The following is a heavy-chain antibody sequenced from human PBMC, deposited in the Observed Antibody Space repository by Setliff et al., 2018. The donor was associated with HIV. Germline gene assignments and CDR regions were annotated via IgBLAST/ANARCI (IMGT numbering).Heavy chain of an antibody. CDR3: ARENYYVTEY. CDR2: ISYDGSYK. J-gene: IGHJ4*02. D-gene: IGHD3-10*02. V-gene: IGHV3-30*04. Sequence: GGSLRLSCAASGFTFSTYAIHWVRQAPGKGLEWVAIISYDGSYKFYADSVRGRFTISRDNSKNTLYLQMNSLTAEDTAVYYCARENYYVTEYWGQGTLVTVSS. CDR1: GFTFSTYA.